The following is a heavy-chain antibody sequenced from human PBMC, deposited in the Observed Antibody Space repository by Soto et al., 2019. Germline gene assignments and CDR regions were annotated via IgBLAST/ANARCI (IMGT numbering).Heavy chain of an antibody. V-gene: IGHV4-61*01. Sequence: SETLSLTCTVSGGSVSSGSYYWSWIRQPPGKGLEWIGYIYYSGSTNYNPSLKSRVTISVDTSKNQFSLKLSSVTAADTAVYYCAGVNSRPTLSYCSSTSCYTRAFDYWGHGPLVTVSS. CDR2: IYYSGST. J-gene: IGHJ4*01. D-gene: IGHD2-2*02. CDR1: GGSVSSGSYY. CDR3: AGVNSRPTLSYCSSTSCYTRAFDY.